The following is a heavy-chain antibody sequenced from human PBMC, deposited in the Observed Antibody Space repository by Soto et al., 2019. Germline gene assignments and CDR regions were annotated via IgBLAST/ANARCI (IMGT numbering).Heavy chain of an antibody. CDR2: ISYDGSNK. J-gene: IGHJ6*02. D-gene: IGHD6-13*01. CDR1: GFTFSSYA. V-gene: IGHV3-30-3*01. Sequence: GGSLRLSCAASGFTFSSYAMHWVRQAPGKGLEWVAVISYDGSNKYYADSVKGRFTISRDNSKNTLYLQMNSLRAEDTAVYYCARALLSSWYPQDYYYYGMDVWGQGTTVTVSS. CDR3: ARALLSSWYPQDYYYYGMDV.